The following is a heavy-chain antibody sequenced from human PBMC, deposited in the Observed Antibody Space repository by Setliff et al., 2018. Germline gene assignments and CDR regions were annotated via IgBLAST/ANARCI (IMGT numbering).Heavy chain of an antibody. CDR3: AKQGDLAFDY. CDR2: INPKSGGT. V-gene: IGHV1-2*02. J-gene: IGHJ4*02. D-gene: IGHD3-16*01. CDR1: GSPFNTYD. Sequence: ASVKVSCKASGSPFNTYDINWVRQTPGQGFEWMGWINPKSGGTKYAVKFQGRVTMTRDTSINTIYMELSSLTSDDTAIYYCAKQGDLAFDYWGQGTQVTVSS.